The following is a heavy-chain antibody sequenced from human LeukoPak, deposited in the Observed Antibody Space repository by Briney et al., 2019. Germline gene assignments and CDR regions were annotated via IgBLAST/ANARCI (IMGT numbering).Heavy chain of an antibody. D-gene: IGHD3-16*01. Sequence: PGGSLRLSCAASGFTFSDYYMSWIRQAPGKGLEWVSYISSSGSTIYYADSVKGRFTISRDNAKNSLYLQMNSLRAEDTAVYYCARDRRSPYIPFDPWGQGTLVTVSS. J-gene: IGHJ5*02. V-gene: IGHV3-11*01. CDR3: ARDRRSPYIPFDP. CDR2: ISSSGSTI. CDR1: GFTFSDYY.